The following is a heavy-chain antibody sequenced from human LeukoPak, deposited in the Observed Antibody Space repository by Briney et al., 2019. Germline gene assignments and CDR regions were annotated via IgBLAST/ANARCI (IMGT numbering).Heavy chain of an antibody. D-gene: IGHD3-3*01. CDR1: GVSISSSRYY. V-gene: IGHV4-30-4*08. J-gene: IGHJ4*02. CDR2: IYYSGST. Sequence: PSETLSLTCTVSGVSISSSRYYWGWIRQPPGKGLEWIGYIYYSGSTYYNPSLKSRVTISVDTSKNQFSLKLSSVTAADTAVYYCARDRYYDFWSGPRSHFDYWGQGTLVTVSS. CDR3: ARDRYYDFWSGPRSHFDY.